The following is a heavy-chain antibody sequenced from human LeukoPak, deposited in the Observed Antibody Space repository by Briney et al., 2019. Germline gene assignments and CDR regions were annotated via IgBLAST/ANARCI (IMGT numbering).Heavy chain of an antibody. V-gene: IGHV1-2*02. CDR2: INPNSGGT. D-gene: IGHD4-17*01. J-gene: IGHJ4*02. Sequence: ASVKVSCKASGYTFTVYYMHWVRQAPGQGLEWMGWINPNSGGTNYAQKFQGRVTMTRDTSISTAYMELSRLRSDDTAVYYCARPYFWGYGDYLPGLDYWGQGTLVTVSS. CDR1: GYTFTVYY. CDR3: ARPYFWGYGDYLPGLDY.